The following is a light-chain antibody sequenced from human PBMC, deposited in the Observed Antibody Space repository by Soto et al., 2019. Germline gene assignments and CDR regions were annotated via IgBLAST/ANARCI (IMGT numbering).Light chain of an antibody. J-gene: IGKJ5*01. CDR3: QQSYSTPRD. CDR2: AAS. Sequence: DIQRTQSPSSLSASVGNRVTITCRASQSISNSLNWYQQKPGRAPKLLIYAASSLQSGVPSRFSGSGSGTDFILTISSLQTEDFATYYCQQSYSTPRDFGQGTRLEIK. CDR1: QSISNS. V-gene: IGKV1-39*01.